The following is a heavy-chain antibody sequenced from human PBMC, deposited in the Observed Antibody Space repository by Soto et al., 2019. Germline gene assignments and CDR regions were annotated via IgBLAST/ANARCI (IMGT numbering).Heavy chain of an antibody. CDR1: GSTFSSYT. D-gene: IGHD2-21*02. V-gene: IGHV1-69*02. CDR3: ARRRYCGADCYSKYYYGMDL. J-gene: IGHJ6*02. CDR2: IIPVLGVT. Sequence: QVQLVQSGAEVKKPGSSVKVSCRASGSTFSSYTVSWVRQAPGQGLEWMGRIIPVLGVTNYAPKFKGSVTITADKSKTTVYMELSSLRSGDTAIYYCARRRYCGADCYSKYYYGMDLWGQGTTVTVPS.